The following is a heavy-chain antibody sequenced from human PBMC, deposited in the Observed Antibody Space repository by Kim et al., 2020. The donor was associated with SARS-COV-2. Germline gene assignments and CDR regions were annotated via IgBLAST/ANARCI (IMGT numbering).Heavy chain of an antibody. V-gene: IGHV1-69*01. Sequence: AQKFQGRVTIPADESTSTAYMELSSLRSEDTAVYYCARVTIFGVVTSFDPWGQGTLVTVSS. CDR3: ARVTIFGVVTSFDP. J-gene: IGHJ5*02. D-gene: IGHD3-3*01.